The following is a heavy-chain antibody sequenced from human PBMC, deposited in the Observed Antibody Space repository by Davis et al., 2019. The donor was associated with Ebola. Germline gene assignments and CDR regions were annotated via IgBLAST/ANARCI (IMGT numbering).Heavy chain of an antibody. V-gene: IGHV3-21*01. J-gene: IGHJ4*02. Sequence: GESLKISCAASGFTFSSYSMNWVRQAPGKGLKWVSSISSSSSYIYYADSVKGRFTISRDNSKNTLYLQMNSLRAEDTAVCYCAREGKYRDESRTFDYWGQGTLVTVSS. CDR1: GFTFSSYS. D-gene: IGHD2-2*01. CDR3: AREGKYRDESRTFDY. CDR2: ISSSSSYI.